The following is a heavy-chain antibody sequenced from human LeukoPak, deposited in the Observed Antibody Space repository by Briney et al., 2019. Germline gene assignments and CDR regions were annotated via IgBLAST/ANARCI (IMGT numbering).Heavy chain of an antibody. D-gene: IGHD2-2*01. CDR3: ARTKRTSHYYFDY. J-gene: IGHJ4*02. CDR2: FDPEDGET. Sequence: ASVKVSCKVSGYTLTELSMHWVRQAPGKGLEWMGGFDPEDGETIYAQKFQGRVTMTEDTSTDTAYMELSSLRSEDTAMYYCARTKRTSHYYFDYWGQGTLATVSS. CDR1: GYTLTELS. V-gene: IGHV1-24*01.